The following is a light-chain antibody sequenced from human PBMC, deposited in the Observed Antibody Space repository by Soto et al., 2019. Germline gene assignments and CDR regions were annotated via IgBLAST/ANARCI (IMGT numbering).Light chain of an antibody. Sequence: SYELIQPPSVSVSPGQTARITCSGDALPKKYAYWYQQKSGQAPVLVIYEDSKRPSGIPERFSASTSGTMATLTISGARVEDEADYYCSSTDNTGLIFGGGTKLTVL. V-gene: IGLV3-10*01. CDR2: EDS. CDR1: ALPKKY. CDR3: SSTDNTGLI. J-gene: IGLJ2*01.